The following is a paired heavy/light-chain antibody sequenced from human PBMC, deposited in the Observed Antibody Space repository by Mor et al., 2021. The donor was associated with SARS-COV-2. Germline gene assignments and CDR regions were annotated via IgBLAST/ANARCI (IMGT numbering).Light chain of an antibody. CDR1: SSNIGGNT. V-gene: IGLV1-44*01. Sequence: QSVLTQPPSASGTPGQRVTISCSGSSSNIGGNTVTWYQQLPGAAPKLLIYHNNQRPSGVPERFSGSKSGTSASLAISGLQSEDEADYYCAAWDDSLNGWVFGGGTRLTVL. J-gene: IGLJ3*02. CDR3: AAWDDSLNGWV. CDR2: HNN.
Heavy chain of an antibody. CDR2: TSSEGGSK. CDR1: GFTFNMYA. Sequence: QVRLVESGGGVVQPGRSLRLSCAASGFTFNMYAMHWVRQAPGKGLEWVTVTSSEGGSKYYADSVKGRFTISRDNSKNTLYLQMNSLRAEDTAVYYCARTYSYDSSGSAFDRWGQGTLVTVSS. D-gene: IGHD3-22*01. J-gene: IGHJ4*02. CDR3: ARTYSYDSSGSAFDR. V-gene: IGHV3-30-3*01.